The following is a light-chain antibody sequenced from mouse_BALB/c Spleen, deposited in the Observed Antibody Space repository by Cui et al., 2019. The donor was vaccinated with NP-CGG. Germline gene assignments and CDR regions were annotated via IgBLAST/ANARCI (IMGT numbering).Light chain of an antibody. Sequence: AVVTQESALSTSPGETVTLTCRSSTGAVTTSNYANWVQEKPDHLFSSLIGGTSNRVPGVPARFSGSLIGNKAALTITGAQTEDETIYFCALWYSNHWVFGGGTKLTVL. CDR1: TGAVTTSNY. V-gene: IGLV1*01. CDR3: ALWYSNHWV. CDR2: GTS. J-gene: IGLJ1*01.